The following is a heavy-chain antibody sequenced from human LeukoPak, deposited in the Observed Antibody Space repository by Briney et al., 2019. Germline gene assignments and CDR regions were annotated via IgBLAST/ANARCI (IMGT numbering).Heavy chain of an antibody. Sequence: ASVKVSCKASGYTFTSYAMNWVRQAPGQGLEWMGWINTNTGNPTYAQGFTGRFVFSLDTSVSTAYLQISSLKAEDTAVYYCARGAQGTLPGSWIQLWLRDYYYMDVWGKGTTVTVSS. V-gene: IGHV7-4-1*02. CDR1: GYTFTSYA. CDR2: INTNTGNP. J-gene: IGHJ6*03. D-gene: IGHD5-18*01. CDR3: ARGAQGTLPGSWIQLWLRDYYYMDV.